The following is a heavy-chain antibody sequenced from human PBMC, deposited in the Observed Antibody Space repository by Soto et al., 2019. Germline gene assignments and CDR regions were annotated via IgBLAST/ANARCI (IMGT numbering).Heavy chain of an antibody. CDR2: ISFDGSTQ. D-gene: IGHD5-18*01. CDR1: GFTLSSFG. J-gene: IGHJ4*02. V-gene: IGHV3-30*03. Sequence: QVQLVESGGGVVQPGRSLRLSCAASGFTLSSFGMHWVRQATGKGLEWVAVISFDGSTQYYADSVKGRFTISRDTSKNTLYLQMNSLTVEDAAVYYCARDPDTALDYWGQGTLVTVSS. CDR3: ARDPDTALDY.